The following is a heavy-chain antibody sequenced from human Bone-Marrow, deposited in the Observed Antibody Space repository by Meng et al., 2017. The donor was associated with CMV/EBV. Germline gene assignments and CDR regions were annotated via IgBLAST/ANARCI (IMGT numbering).Heavy chain of an antibody. V-gene: IGHV3-11*01. Sequence: GESLKISCAASGFTFSDYYMSWIRQAPGKGLEWVSYISSSGSTIYYADSVKGRFTISRDNAKNSLYLQMNSLRAEDTAVYYCARDLRGHYGDYRLDYWGQGTLVTVSS. CDR3: ARDLRGHYGDYRLDY. J-gene: IGHJ4*02. CDR2: ISSSGSTI. CDR1: GFTFSDYY. D-gene: IGHD4-17*01.